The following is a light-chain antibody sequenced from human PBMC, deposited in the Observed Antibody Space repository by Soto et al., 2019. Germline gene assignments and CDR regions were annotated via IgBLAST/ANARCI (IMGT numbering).Light chain of an antibody. CDR1: QSVYSN. J-gene: IGKJ4*01. CDR2: ESS. V-gene: IGKV3-15*01. Sequence: EIVMTQSPATLSLSPGERATLSCRASQSVYSNLAWYQQQPGQTPRLLIYESSTRATGIPARFSGGGSGTEFTLTISSLQSEDFADYFCQQYHNWPLTFGGGTKVEIK. CDR3: QQYHNWPLT.